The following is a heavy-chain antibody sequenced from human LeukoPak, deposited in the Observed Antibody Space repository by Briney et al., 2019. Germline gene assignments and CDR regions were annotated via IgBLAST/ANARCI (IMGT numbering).Heavy chain of an antibody. CDR1: GFIFSDYY. CDR3: ARDPGSGYEEHFDY. Sequence: GGSLRLSCAASGFIFSDYYMSWIRQAPGKGLEWVSYISSSGSTMYYADSVKGRFTISRDNAKDSLYLQMNSLRAEDTAVYYCARDPGSGYEEHFDYWGQGTLVTVSS. V-gene: IGHV3-11*01. D-gene: IGHD5-12*01. J-gene: IGHJ4*02. CDR2: ISSSGSTM.